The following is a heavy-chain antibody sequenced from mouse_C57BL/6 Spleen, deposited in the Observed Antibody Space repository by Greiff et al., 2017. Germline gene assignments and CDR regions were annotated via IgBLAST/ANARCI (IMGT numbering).Heavy chain of an antibody. CDR3: ERVFITTVVAKYFDV. V-gene: IGHV1-69*01. CDR1: GYTFTSYW. J-gene: IGHJ1*03. CDR2: IDPSDSYT. Sequence: QVQLQQPGAELVMPGASVKLSCKASGYTFTSYWMHWVKQRPGQGLEWIGEIDPSDSYTNYNQKFKGKSTLTVDKSSSTAYMQHSSLTTQDSAVSYFERVFITTVVAKYFDVWGTGTTVTVSS. D-gene: IGHD1-1*01.